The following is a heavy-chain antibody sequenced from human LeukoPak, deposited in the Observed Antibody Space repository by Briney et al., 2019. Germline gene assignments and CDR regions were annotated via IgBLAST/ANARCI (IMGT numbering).Heavy chain of an antibody. CDR1: GFTFSNYA. V-gene: IGHV3-30*02. J-gene: IGHJ2*01. CDR2: IRCDGTIK. CDR3: AKDPLTCGDYGWYFDL. Sequence: GSLRLSCAASGFTFSNYAMHWVRQAPGKGLEWVAFIRCDGTIKYYADSVKGRFTISRDNSKSTLYLHMDSLRPEDTAHYYCAKDPLTCGDYGWYFDLWGRGTLVTVSS. D-gene: IGHD4-17*01.